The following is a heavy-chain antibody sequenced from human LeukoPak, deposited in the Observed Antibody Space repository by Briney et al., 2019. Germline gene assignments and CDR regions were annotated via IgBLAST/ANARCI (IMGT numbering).Heavy chain of an antibody. V-gene: IGHV1-2*02. CDR3: ARVTSGTYHY. CDR2: INAKNGGT. CDR1: VYTFTDYY. Sequence: ASVTVSCKSSVYTFTDYYLHWVRQAPGQGLEWMGWINAKNGGTEYAQRFQGRVTLTMDTSISTAYMVLTSLRYDDTAVYYCARVTSGTYHYWGQGTLVTISS. D-gene: IGHD1-26*01. J-gene: IGHJ4*02.